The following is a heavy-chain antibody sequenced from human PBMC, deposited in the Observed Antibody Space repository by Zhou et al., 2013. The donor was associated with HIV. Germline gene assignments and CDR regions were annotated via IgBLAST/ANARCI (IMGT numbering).Heavy chain of an antibody. CDR3: ARDFWSGYFSPYFDY. Sequence: QVQLVQSGAEVKKPGASVKVSCKASGYTFTAHYIHWVRQAPGQGLEWMGWISPYNGVTNYAQRFHGRVTMTSDTSITTAYMELSRLRSDDTAVYYCARDFWSGYFSPYFDYWGQGTLVTVSS. D-gene: IGHD3-3*01. CDR1: GYTFTAHY. V-gene: IGHV1-2*02. CDR2: ISPYNGVT. J-gene: IGHJ4*02.